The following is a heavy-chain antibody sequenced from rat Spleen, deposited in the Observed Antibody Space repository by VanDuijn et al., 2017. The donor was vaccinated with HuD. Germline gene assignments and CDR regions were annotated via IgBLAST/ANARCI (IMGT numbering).Heavy chain of an antibody. CDR2: ISTGGGIT. V-gene: IGHV5-25*01. D-gene: IGHD1-2*01. J-gene: IGHJ4*01. Sequence: EVQLVESGGGLVQPGRSMKLSCAASGFTYSNYVMAWVRQAPTKGLEWVASISTGGGITDYRDSVKGRFAISRDTAKSTLYLQMSSLRSEDTATYYCGKDMNYYSSYPFYVMGAWGQGTSVTVSS. CDR3: GKDMNYYSSYPFYVMGA. CDR1: GFTYSNYV.